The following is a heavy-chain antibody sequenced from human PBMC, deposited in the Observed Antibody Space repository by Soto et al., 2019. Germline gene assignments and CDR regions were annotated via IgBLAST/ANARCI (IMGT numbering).Heavy chain of an antibody. CDR3: ASHLWFGEFVGAFDI. Sequence: SETLSLTCAVSGGSISSSNWWSWVRQPPGKGLEWIGEIYHSGSTNYNPSLKSRVTISVDKSKNQFSLKLSSVTAADTAVYYCASHLWFGEFVGAFDIWGQGTMVTVSS. V-gene: IGHV4-4*02. D-gene: IGHD3-10*01. CDR2: IYHSGST. J-gene: IGHJ3*02. CDR1: GGSISSSNW.